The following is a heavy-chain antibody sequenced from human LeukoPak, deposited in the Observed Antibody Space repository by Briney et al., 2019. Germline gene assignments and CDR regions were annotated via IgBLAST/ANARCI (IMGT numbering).Heavy chain of an antibody. Sequence: GGSLRLSCAASGFTFSRYWMSWVGQAPGKGLEWVANKKQDGSEKYYVDSVKGRFAISRDNAKNSLYLQMNSLRAEDTAVYYCARDYGDYGFGGHFDYWGQGTLVTVSS. D-gene: IGHD4-17*01. CDR3: ARDYGDYGFGGHFDY. V-gene: IGHV3-7*01. CDR1: GFTFSRYW. CDR2: KKQDGSEK. J-gene: IGHJ4*02.